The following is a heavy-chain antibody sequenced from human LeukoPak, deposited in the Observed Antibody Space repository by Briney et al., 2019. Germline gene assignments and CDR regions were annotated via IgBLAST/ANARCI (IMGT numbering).Heavy chain of an antibody. J-gene: IGHJ6*03. CDR3: ARDGVYSGDYYYYMDV. CDR1: GGTFSSYA. D-gene: IGHD2-15*01. Sequence: SVKVSCKASGGTFSSYAISWVRQAPGQGLEWMGGIIPIFGTANYAQKFQGRVTITTDESTSAAYMELSSLRSEDTAVYYCARDGVYSGDYYYYMDVWGKGTTVTVSS. V-gene: IGHV1-69*05. CDR2: IIPIFGTA.